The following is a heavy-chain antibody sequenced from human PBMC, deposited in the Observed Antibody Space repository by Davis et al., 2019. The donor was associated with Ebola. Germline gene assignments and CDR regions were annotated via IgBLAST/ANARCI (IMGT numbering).Heavy chain of an antibody. V-gene: IGHV4-39*01. J-gene: IGHJ4*02. CDR3: ARQRRGWLQFGVDY. D-gene: IGHD5-24*01. CDR1: GGSISSSSYY. CDR2: IYYSGST. Sequence: SETLSLTCTVSGGSISSSSYYWGWIRQPPGKGLEWIGSIYYSGSTYYNPSLKSRVTISVDTSKNQFPLKLSSVTAADTAVYYCARQRRGWLQFGVDYWGQGTLVTVSS.